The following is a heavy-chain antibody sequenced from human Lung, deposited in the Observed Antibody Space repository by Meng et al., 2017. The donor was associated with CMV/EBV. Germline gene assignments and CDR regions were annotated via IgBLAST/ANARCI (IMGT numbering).Heavy chain of an antibody. J-gene: IGHJ4*02. CDR3: ARHARGSLFYFDY. Sequence: TVSGGSLSSSYYYWGWIRQPPGKGLEWIGNIYYSGNTYYNPSLKSRVTISVDTSKNQFSLKLSSVTAADTAVYYCARHARGSLFYFDYWGQGTLVTVSS. D-gene: IGHD5-12*01. V-gene: IGHV4-39*01. CDR1: GGSLSSSYYY. CDR2: IYYSGNT.